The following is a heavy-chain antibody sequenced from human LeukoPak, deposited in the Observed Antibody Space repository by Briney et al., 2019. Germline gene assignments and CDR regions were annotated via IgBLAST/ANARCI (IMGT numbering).Heavy chain of an antibody. V-gene: IGHV3-48*03. CDR3: ARDLYHTFVY. CDR2: ISSSGSTI. J-gene: IGHJ4*02. Sequence: PGGSLRLSCAASGFTFSGYEMNWVRQAPGKGLEWVSYISSSGSTIYYADSVRGRFTIFRDNAKNSLSLQMNSLTAEDTAVYYSARDLYHTFVYWGERNLVTVSS. D-gene: IGHD2-2*01. CDR1: GFTFSGYE.